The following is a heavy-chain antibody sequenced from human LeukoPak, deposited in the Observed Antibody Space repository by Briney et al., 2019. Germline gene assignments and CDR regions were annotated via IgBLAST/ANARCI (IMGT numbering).Heavy chain of an antibody. J-gene: IGHJ6*03. CDR3: ARAPYCSGGSCRYYYYYMDV. D-gene: IGHD2-15*01. CDR1: GGSISNFY. Sequence: PSETLSLTCSVFGGSISNFYWSWIRQPPGKGLEWIGYIHYSGSTNYNPSLKSRVTISVDTSKNQFSLKLTSVTAEDTAVYYCARAPYCSGGSCRYYYYYMDVWGKGTTVTVSS. V-gene: IGHV4-59*01. CDR2: IHYSGST.